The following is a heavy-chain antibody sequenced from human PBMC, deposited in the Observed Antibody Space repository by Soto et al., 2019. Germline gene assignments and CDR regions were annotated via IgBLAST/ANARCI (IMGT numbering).Heavy chain of an antibody. CDR2: ISYDGSNK. Sequence: ESGGGVVQPGRSLRLSCAASGFTFSSYGMHWVRQAPGKGLEWVAVISYDGSNKYYADSVKGRFTISRDNSKNTLYLQMNSLRAEDTAVYYCAKGGYSYGDYWGQGTLVTVSS. J-gene: IGHJ4*02. CDR1: GFTFSSYG. V-gene: IGHV3-30*18. D-gene: IGHD5-18*01. CDR3: AKGGYSYGDY.